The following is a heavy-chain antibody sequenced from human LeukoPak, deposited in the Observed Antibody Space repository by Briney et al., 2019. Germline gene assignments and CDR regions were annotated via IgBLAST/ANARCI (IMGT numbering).Heavy chain of an antibody. Sequence: ASVKVSCKASGYTFTSYGISWVRQAPGQGLEWMGWISAYNGNTNYAQKFQGRVTMTRDTSISTAYMELSRLRSDDTAVYYCARGITYYDFSDAFDIWGQGTMVTVSS. CDR3: ARGITYYDFSDAFDI. J-gene: IGHJ3*02. CDR1: GYTFTSYG. CDR2: ISAYNGNT. V-gene: IGHV1-18*01. D-gene: IGHD3-3*01.